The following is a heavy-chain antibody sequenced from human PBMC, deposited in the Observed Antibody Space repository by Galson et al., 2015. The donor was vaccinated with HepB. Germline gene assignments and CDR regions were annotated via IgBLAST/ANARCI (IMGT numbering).Heavy chain of an antibody. CDR3: TTSGSGIAAADSFS. CDR1: GFTFSNAW. CDR2: IKSKTDGGTT. Sequence: SLRLSCAASGFTFSNAWMSWVRQAPGKGLEWVGRIKSKTDGGTTDYAAPVKGRFTISRDDSKNTLYLQMNSLKTEDTAVYYCTTSGSGIAAADSFSWGQGTLVTVSS. V-gene: IGHV3-15*01. D-gene: IGHD6-13*01. J-gene: IGHJ4*02.